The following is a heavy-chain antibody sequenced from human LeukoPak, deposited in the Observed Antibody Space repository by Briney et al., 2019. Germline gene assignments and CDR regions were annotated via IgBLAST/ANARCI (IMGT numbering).Heavy chain of an antibody. Sequence: SVKLPCKASGRIFSSQAISWVPQAPGQGLEWMGGLIRIFCTAIYAQELQRRVTITGDESTSTAHMELNSLRSEDTAVYDGARGGERITVTLSGRFDPWGQGTLVIVSS. CDR1: GRIFSSQA. CDR3: ARGGERITVTLSGRFDP. D-gene: IGHD1-7*01. V-gene: IGHV1-69*01. J-gene: IGHJ5*02. CDR2: LIRIFCTA.